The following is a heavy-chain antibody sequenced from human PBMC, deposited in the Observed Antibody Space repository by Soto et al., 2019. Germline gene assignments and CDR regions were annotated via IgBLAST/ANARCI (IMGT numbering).Heavy chain of an antibody. CDR2: IIPIFGTA. CDR3: GRPLASSPLFDS. D-gene: IGHD6-6*01. Sequence: SVKVSCKASGGTFSNYTINWVRQAPGQGLEWMGGIIPIFGTANYAQKLKGRITITADESTSTAYMELSSLRSEDTAVYYCGRPLASSPLFDSWGQGTLVTVSS. V-gene: IGHV1-69*13. J-gene: IGHJ4*02. CDR1: GGTFSNYT.